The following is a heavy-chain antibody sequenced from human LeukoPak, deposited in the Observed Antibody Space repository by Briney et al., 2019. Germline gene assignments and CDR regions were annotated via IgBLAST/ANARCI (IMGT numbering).Heavy chain of an antibody. CDR1: GFTFSDYY. J-gene: IGHJ4*02. D-gene: IGHD3-22*01. V-gene: IGHV3-11*01. Sequence: GGSLRLSCAASGFTFSDYYMSWIRQAPGKGLEWVPYISSSGSTIYYADSVKGRFTISRDNAKNSLYLQMNSLRAEDTAVYYCATGGDYYDSSGYYSWGQGTLVTVSS. CDR2: ISSSGSTI. CDR3: ATGGDYYDSSGYYS.